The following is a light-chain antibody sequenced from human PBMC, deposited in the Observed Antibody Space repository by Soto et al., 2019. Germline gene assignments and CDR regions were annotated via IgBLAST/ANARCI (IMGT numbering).Light chain of an antibody. CDR3: GTWDNSLSGVV. CDR1: SSNIGNKY. CDR2: ENN. J-gene: IGLJ2*01. V-gene: IGLV1-51*01. Sequence: QSVLTQPPSVSAAPGQKVTISCSGSSSNIGNKYVSWYQQFPGTAPKLLIYENNKRPSGIPDRFSGSKSGTSATLGITGLQTGDEADYYCGTWDNSLSGVVFGGGTKLTVL.